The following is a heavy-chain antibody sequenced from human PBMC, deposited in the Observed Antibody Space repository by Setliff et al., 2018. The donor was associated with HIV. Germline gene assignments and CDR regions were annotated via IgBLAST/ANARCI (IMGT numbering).Heavy chain of an antibody. Sequence: LSLTCTVSGGSINSGNNYWSWIRQPPGKGLEWIGSIHYSGSTYYNPSLKSRVTTSVDTSKNQFSLKLTSVTAADAAVFYCARHHYDRSGYYSGPQYYFDSWGQGTLVTVSS. CDR1: GGSINSGNNY. CDR3: ARHHYDRSGYYSGPQYYFDS. CDR2: IHYSGST. D-gene: IGHD3-22*01. J-gene: IGHJ4*02. V-gene: IGHV4-39*01.